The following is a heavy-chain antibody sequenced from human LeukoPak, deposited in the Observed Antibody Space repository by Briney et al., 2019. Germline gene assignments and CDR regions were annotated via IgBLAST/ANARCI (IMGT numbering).Heavy chain of an antibody. D-gene: IGHD2/OR15-2a*01. CDR2: ISYDGSNK. V-gene: IGHV3-30*18. J-gene: IGHJ6*02. CDR3: AKPPKTDDFRMDV. CDR1: GFTFSSYG. Sequence: GGSLRLSCAASGFTFSSYGMHWVRQAPGKGLEWVAVISYDGSNKYYADSVKGRFTIFRDNSKNTLYLQMNSLRAEDTAVYYCAKPPKTDDFRMDVWGQGTTVTVSS.